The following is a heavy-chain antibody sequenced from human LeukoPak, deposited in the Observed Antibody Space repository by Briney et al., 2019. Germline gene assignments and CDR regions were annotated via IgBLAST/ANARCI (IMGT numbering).Heavy chain of an antibody. D-gene: IGHD3-10*01. CDR3: AISRGVLTPFDY. V-gene: IGHV4-59*01. CDR2: FYYSGST. Sequence: SETLSLTCTVSGGSISSYYWSWIRQPPGKGLEWIGYFYYSGSTNYNPSLKRRVTISGDTSKNQFSLKYNSVTQANTAVYYCAISRGVLTPFDYWGQGTLVTVSS. CDR1: GGSISSYY. J-gene: IGHJ4*02.